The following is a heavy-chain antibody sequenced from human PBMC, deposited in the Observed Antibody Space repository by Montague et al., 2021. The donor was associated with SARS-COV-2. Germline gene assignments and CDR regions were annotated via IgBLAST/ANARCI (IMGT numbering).Heavy chain of an antibody. J-gene: IGHJ4*02. CDR1: GASVTSTNW. CDR3: ASPKEGSGYYRPFDY. CDR2: IYNTGNT. Sequence: SETLSLTCGVSGASVTSTNWWSWVRQPTGKGLEWVGEIYNTGNTNYSPSLKNRVSISLDKSKNQLSLRLNSVTAADTAVYYCASPKEGSGYYRPFDYWGQGILVTVSS. V-gene: IGHV4-4*02. D-gene: IGHD3-22*01.